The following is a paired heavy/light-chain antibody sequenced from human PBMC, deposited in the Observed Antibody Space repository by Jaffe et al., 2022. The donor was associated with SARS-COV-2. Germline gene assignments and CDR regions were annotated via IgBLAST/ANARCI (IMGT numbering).Heavy chain of an antibody. V-gene: IGHV3-15*01. D-gene: IGHD5-18*01. CDR2: IRCQVDGGTT. CDR1: GFSFSDAW. Sequence: EVQLVESGGGLVKPGGSLRLSCAASGFSFSDAWMSWVRRAPGKGLEWVGRIRCQVDGGTTDYAAPVKGRFTVSRDDSKNTLYLQMNSLKAEDTAVYYCITDPWYTYGYRRNYNYNGMDVWGQGTTVTVSS. J-gene: IGHJ6*02. CDR3: ITDPWYTYGYRRNYNYNGMDV.
Light chain of an antibody. CDR1: QSLVYSDGNTY. V-gene: IGKV2-30*01. CDR3: MQGSQWPYT. J-gene: IGKJ2*01. CDR2: KVS. Sequence: DVVMTQSPLSLPVTLGQPASVSCRSSQSLVYSDGNTYLNWFQQRPGQSPRRLIYKVSNRDSGVPDRFSGSGSGTDFTLKISRVEAEDVGVYYCMQGSQWPYTFGQGTKLEIK.